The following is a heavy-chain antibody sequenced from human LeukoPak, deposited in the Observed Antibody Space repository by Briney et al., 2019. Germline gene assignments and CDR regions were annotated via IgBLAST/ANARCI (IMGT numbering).Heavy chain of an antibody. V-gene: IGHV3-48*04. CDR3: ARDFGDTSDTYFQH. CDR2: ISTSSTTI. Sequence: PGGSLRLSCAASGFTFSDYAMNWVRQAPGKGLEWVSYISTSSTTIYYADSVKGRFTISRDNAKNSLYLQMNSLRADDTAVYYCARDFGDTSDTYFQHWGQGTLVTVSS. CDR1: GFTFSDYA. D-gene: IGHD3-22*01. J-gene: IGHJ1*01.